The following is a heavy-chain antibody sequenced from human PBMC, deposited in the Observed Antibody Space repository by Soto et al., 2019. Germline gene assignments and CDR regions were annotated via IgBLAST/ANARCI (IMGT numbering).Heavy chain of an antibody. V-gene: IGHV3-21*01. CDR1: GFTFSSYS. CDR3: SRGPPYYYDSSGYYEGWWFDP. Sequence: GGSLRLSCAASGFTFSSYSMNWVRQAPGKGLEWVSSISSSSSYIYYADSVKGRFTISRDNAKNSLYLQMNSLRAEDTAVYYCSRGPPYYYDSSGYYEGWWFDPWGQGTLVTVSS. D-gene: IGHD3-22*01. J-gene: IGHJ5*02. CDR2: ISSSSSYI.